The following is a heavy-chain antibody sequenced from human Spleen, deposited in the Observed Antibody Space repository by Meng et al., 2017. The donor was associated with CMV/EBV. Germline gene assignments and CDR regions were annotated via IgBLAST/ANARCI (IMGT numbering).Heavy chain of an antibody. V-gene: IGHV3-74*01. D-gene: IGHD3-3*01. CDR3: AREGLLSDFWSGYHAYYFDY. CDR1: GFTFSSYW. J-gene: IGHJ4*02. Sequence: ETLSLTCAASGFTFSSYWMHWVRQAPGKGLVWVSRINSDGSSTSYADSVKGRFTISRDNAKNTLYLQMNSLRAEDTAVYYCAREGLLSDFWSGYHAYYFDYWGQGTLVTVSS. CDR2: INSDGSST.